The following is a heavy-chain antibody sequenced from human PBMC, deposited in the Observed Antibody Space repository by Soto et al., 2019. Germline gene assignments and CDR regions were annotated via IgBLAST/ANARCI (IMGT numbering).Heavy chain of an antibody. Sequence: SETLSLTCAVYGGSFSGYYWSWIRQPPGKGLEWIGEINHSGSTNYNPSLKSRVTISVDTSKNQFSLKLSSVTAADTAVYYCARATRWLQLPGYWGQGTLVTVSS. CDR1: GGSFSGYY. CDR3: ARATRWLQLPGY. D-gene: IGHD5-12*01. J-gene: IGHJ4*02. CDR2: INHSGST. V-gene: IGHV4-34*01.